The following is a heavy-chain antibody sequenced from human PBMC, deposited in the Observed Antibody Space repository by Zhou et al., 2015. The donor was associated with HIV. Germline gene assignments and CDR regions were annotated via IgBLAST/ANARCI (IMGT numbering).Heavy chain of an antibody. Sequence: QVQLVQSGGEVKKPGASVTVSCQASGYTFTSYTISWVRQAPGQGLEWVGRNIPNFGVSNYAQKFQGRVTITADKSTGTAYMELSSLRSDDTAVYYCAGHFLSDTRIRSRPWTWAQGTLVTVSS. J-gene: IGHJ4*02. CDR3: AGHFLSDTRIRSRPWT. D-gene: IGHD1-1*01. CDR1: GYTFTSYT. V-gene: IGHV1-69*02. CDR2: NIPNFGVS.